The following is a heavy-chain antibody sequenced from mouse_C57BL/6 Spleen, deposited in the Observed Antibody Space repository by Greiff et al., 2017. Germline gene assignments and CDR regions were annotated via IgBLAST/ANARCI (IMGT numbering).Heavy chain of an antibody. Sequence: QVQLQQSGAELVRPGASVTLSCKASGYTFTDYEMHWVKQTPVHGLEWIGAIDPETGGTAYNQKFKGKAILTADKSSSTAYMELRSLTSEDSAVYYCTYYGSSLSGYWGQGTTLTVSS. CDR3: TYYGSSLSGY. V-gene: IGHV1-15*01. J-gene: IGHJ2*01. CDR2: IDPETGGT. CDR1: GYTFTDYE. D-gene: IGHD1-1*01.